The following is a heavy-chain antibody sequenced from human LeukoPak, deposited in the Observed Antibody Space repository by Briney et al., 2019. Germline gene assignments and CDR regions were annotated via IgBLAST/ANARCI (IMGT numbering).Heavy chain of an antibody. CDR2: IKQDGSEK. J-gene: IGHJ6*02. CDR1: GFTFSSYW. Sequence: GGSLRLSCAASGFTFSSYWMSWVRQAPGKGLEWVANIKQDGSEKTYVDSVKGRFTISRDNAKNSLYLQMNSLRAEDTAVYYCARDRWAILTGSENYYFYGMDVWGQGTTVTVSS. D-gene: IGHD3-9*01. V-gene: IGHV3-7*01. CDR3: ARDRWAILTGSENYYFYGMDV.